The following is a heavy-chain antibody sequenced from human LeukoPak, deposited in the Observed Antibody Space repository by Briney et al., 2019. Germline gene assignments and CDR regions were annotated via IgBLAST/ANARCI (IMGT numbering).Heavy chain of an antibody. CDR3: AKDMGH. J-gene: IGHJ4*02. D-gene: IGHD3-16*01. CDR2: ISWNSGSI. CDR1: GFTFSSYG. Sequence: GGTLRLSCAASGFTFSSYGMSWVRQAPGKGLEWVSGISWNSGSIGYADSVKGRFTISRDNAKNSLYLQMNSLRAEDTALYYCAKDMGHWGQGTLVTVSS. V-gene: IGHV3-9*01.